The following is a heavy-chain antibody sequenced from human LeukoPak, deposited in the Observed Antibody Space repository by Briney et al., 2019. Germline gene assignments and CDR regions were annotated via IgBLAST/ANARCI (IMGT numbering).Heavy chain of an antibody. CDR1: GGTFSSYA. CDR2: IIPIFGTA. J-gene: IGHJ6*02. CDR3: ARGGQLLLREYYYYYYGMDV. V-gene: IGHV1-69*05. Sequence: EASVKVSCKASGGTFSSYAISWVRQAPGQGLEWMGGIIPIFGTANYAQKFQGRVTITTDESTSTAYMELSSLRSEDTAVYYCARGGQLLLREYYYYYYGMDVWGQGTTVTVSS. D-gene: IGHD2-2*01.